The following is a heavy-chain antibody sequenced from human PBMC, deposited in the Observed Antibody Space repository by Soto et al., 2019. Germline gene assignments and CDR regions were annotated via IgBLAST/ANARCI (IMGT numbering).Heavy chain of an antibody. CDR2: INPSDGST. CDR1: GYTFTSYY. Sequence: QVQLVQSGAEVKKPGASVKLSCKTSGYTFTSYYIHWVRQAPGQGLEWVAIINPSDGSTSTTQKFRGRVTVTRDMSTSTVYMDLSSLRSEDTAVYYCALTAFDFWGQGTMVTVSS. V-gene: IGHV1-46*01. J-gene: IGHJ3*01. CDR3: ALTAFDF.